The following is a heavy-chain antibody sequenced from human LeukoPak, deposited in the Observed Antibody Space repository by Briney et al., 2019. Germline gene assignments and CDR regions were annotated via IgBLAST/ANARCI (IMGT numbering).Heavy chain of an antibody. CDR2: INHGGST. CDR3: ARKREGYNRFDS. D-gene: IGHD5-24*01. J-gene: IGHJ4*02. V-gene: IGHV4-34*01. CDR1: GGSFSGYY. Sequence: PSETLSLTCAVYGGSFSGYYWTWIRQSPGKGLEWIGEINHGGSTNFNASLKSRVTLSVDTSRNQFSLKLDSVTAADTSVYYCARKREGYNRFDSGGQGTLVSVSS.